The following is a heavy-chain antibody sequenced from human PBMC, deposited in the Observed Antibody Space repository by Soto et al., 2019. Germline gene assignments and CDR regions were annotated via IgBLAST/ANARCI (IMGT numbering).Heavy chain of an antibody. J-gene: IGHJ5*02. D-gene: IGHD3-9*01. CDR2: IYWDDGK. CDR1: GFSLSTSGVG. CDR3: AHRDWPLRSLNWFDP. Sequence: SGPTLVNPTQTLTLTCTFSGFSLSTSGVGVGWIRQPPGKALEWLALIYWDDGKRYSPSLKSRLTITKDTSKNQVVLTMTNMDPVDTATYYCAHRDWPLRSLNWFDPWGQGTLVTVSS. V-gene: IGHV2-5*02.